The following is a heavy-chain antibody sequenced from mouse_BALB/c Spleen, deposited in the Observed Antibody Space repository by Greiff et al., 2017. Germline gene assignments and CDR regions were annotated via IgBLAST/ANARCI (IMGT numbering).Heavy chain of an antibody. CDR2: IRNKANGYTT. Sequence: EVHLVESGGGLVQPGGSLRLSCATSGFTFTDYYMSWVRQPPGKALEWLGFIRNKANGYTTEYSASVKGRFTISRDNSQSILYLQMNTLRAEDSATYYCARKDYASGMDYWGQGTSVTVSS. V-gene: IGHV7-3*02. D-gene: IGHD1-1*02. CDR3: ARKDYASGMDY. J-gene: IGHJ4*01. CDR1: GFTFTDYY.